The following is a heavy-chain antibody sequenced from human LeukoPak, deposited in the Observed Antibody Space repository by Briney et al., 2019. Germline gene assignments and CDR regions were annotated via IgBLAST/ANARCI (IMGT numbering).Heavy chain of an antibody. D-gene: IGHD5-18*01. CDR2: ISYDGSNK. V-gene: IGHV3-30*18. CDR1: GFTFSSYD. CDR3: AKDGGLRAHYYYGMDV. Sequence: GGSLTLSCAASGFTFSSYDMHWVRQAPGKGLEWVAVISYDGSNKYYADPVKGRFTISRDNSKNTLYLQMNSLRAEDTAVYYCAKDGGLRAHYYYGMDVWGQGTTVTVSS. J-gene: IGHJ6*02.